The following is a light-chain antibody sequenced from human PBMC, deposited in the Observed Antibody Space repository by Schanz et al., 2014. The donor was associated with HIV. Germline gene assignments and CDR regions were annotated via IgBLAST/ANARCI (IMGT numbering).Light chain of an antibody. CDR2: ELS. Sequence: QSALTQPPSASGSPGQSVTISCSGTSSDVGGYNFVSWYQHHPGKAPKLIIYELSQRPSGVPDRFSGSKSGNTASLTVSGLQAEDEADYYCASYAGSNVLGIFGGGTKLTVL. V-gene: IGLV2-8*01. CDR3: ASYAGSNVLGI. J-gene: IGLJ2*01. CDR1: SSDVGGYNF.